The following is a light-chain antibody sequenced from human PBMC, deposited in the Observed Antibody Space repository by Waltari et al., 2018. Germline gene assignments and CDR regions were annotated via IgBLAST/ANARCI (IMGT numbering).Light chain of an antibody. J-gene: IGKJ1*01. V-gene: IGKV1-5*03. Sequence: DIQMTQSPSTLSASVGDRVPITCRASQSISSWLAWYQQKPAKAPKLLIYKASTLQSGIPSRFSGSGSGTDFTLTISSLHPDDFATYYCQQYHTYCAFGQGTKVEIK. CDR1: QSISSW. CDR2: KAS. CDR3: QQYHTYCA.